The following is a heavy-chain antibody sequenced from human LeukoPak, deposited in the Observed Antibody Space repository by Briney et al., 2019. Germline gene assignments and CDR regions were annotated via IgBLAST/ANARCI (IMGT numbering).Heavy chain of an antibody. V-gene: IGHV3-7*03. CDR3: ARDTGALVTHFDY. CDR2: IKYDEIEK. Sequence: GGSLRLSCVASGFTFRSYWMSWVRQAPGKGLEWVANIKYDEIEKYHVDSVKGRFTISRDNTKNSLYLQMNSLRVEDTAVYYCARDTGALVTHFDYWGQGTLVTVSS. D-gene: IGHD5-18*01. J-gene: IGHJ4*02. CDR1: GFTFRSYW.